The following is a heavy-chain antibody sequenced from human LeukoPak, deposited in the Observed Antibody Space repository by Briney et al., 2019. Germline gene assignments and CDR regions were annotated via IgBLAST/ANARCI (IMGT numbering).Heavy chain of an antibody. J-gene: IGHJ4*02. D-gene: IGHD4-17*01. CDR1: GFTFSSYS. CDR3: ARVSTTVTPNDY. CDR2: ISSSSSYI. V-gene: IGHV3-21*01. Sequence: GSLRLSRAASGFTFSSYSMNWVRQAPGKGLEWVSSISSSSSYIYYADSVKGRFTISRDNAKNSLYLQMNSLRAEDTAVYYCARVSTTVTPNDYWGQGTLVTVSS.